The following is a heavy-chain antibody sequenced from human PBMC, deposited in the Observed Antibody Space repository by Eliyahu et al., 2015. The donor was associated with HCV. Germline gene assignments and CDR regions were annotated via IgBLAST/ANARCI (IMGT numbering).Heavy chain of an antibody. D-gene: IGHD6-19*01. Sequence: QVQLVXSGAEVKKPGASVKVSCKAXGYXXXGYYMHWVRQAPGQGLEWMGWINPNSGGTNYAQKFQGRVTMTRDTSISTAYMELSRLRSDDTAVYYCARESRPAGKGTLGYWGQGTLVTVSS. CDR1: GYXXXGYY. CDR2: INPNSGGT. CDR3: ARESRPAGKGTLGY. V-gene: IGHV1-2*02. J-gene: IGHJ4*02.